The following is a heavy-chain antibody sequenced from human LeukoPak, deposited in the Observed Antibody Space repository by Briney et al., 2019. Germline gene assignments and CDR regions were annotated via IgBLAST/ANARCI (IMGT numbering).Heavy chain of an antibody. CDR2: IYYSGST. J-gene: IGHJ4*02. Sequence: SETLSLTCTVSGGSMTNYYWSWIRQPPGKGLEWIGYIYYSGSTNYNPSLKSRVTMSVDTSKNQFSLKLSSVTAADTAVYYCARVLVTNFDYWGQGTLVTVSS. CDR1: GGSMTNYY. V-gene: IGHV4-59*08. CDR3: ARVLVTNFDY. D-gene: IGHD2-21*02.